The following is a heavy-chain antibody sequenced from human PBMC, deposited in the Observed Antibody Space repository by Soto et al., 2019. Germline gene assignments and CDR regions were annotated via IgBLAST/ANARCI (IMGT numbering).Heavy chain of an antibody. D-gene: IGHD2-15*01. CDR1: GYTFTSYY. Sequence: ASVKVSCKASGYTFTSYYMHWVRQATGQGLEWMGWMNPNSGNTGYAQKFQGRVTMTRNTSISTAYMELSSLRSEDTAVYYCARGPLPYCSGGSCYSGWGQGTLVTVSS. CDR3: ARGPLPYCSGGSCYSG. CDR2: MNPNSGNT. V-gene: IGHV1-8*02. J-gene: IGHJ4*02.